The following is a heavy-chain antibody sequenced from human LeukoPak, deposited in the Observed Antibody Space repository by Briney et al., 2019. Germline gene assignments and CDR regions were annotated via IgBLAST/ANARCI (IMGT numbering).Heavy chain of an antibody. V-gene: IGHV1-2*02. CDR3: ARDGSGAGTVEGY. CDR1: GYTFTGYY. CDR2: INPNSGGT. Sequence: ASVKVSCKASGYTFTGYYMHWVRQAPGQGLEWMGWINPNSGGTNYAQKFQGRVTMTRDTSISTAYMELSRLRSDDTAVYYCARDGSGAGTVEGYWGQGTLVTVS. D-gene: IGHD6-19*01. J-gene: IGHJ4*02.